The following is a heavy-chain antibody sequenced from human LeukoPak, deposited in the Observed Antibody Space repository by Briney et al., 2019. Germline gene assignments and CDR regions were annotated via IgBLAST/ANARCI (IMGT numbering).Heavy chain of an antibody. J-gene: IGHJ4*02. Sequence: HSGGSLRLSCAASGFTFSSYGMHWVRQAPGKGLEWVAVISYDGSNKYYADSMKGRFTISRDNSKNTLYLQMNSLRAEDTAVYYCAKDRAISGYDHFDYWGQGTLVTVSS. D-gene: IGHD5-12*01. CDR2: ISYDGSNK. CDR3: AKDRAISGYDHFDY. V-gene: IGHV3-30*18. CDR1: GFTFSSYG.